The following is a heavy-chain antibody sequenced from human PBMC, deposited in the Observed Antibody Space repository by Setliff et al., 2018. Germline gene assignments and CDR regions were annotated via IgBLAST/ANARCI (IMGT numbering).Heavy chain of an antibody. J-gene: IGHJ6*03. CDR1: GFTFSSYA. CDR2: MRGSGGST. V-gene: IGHV3-23*01. D-gene: IGHD3-22*01. CDR3: AKRDYXDSSXYLPPYMXX. Sequence: PGGSLRLSCAASGFTFSSYAMSWVRQAPGKGLEWVSAMRGSGGSTYYADSVKGRFTISRDNSKNTLYLQMTSLRAEDTAVYYCAKRDYXDSSXYLPPYMXXXGXGTTVTVS.